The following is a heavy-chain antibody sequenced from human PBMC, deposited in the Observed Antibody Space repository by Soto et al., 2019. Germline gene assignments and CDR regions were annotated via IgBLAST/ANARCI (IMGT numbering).Heavy chain of an antibody. J-gene: IGHJ4*02. CDR1: GFTFSDYY. CDR2: ISSSSSYT. Sequence: PGGSLRLSCAASGFTFSDYYMSWIRQAPGKGLEWVSYISSSSSYTNYADSEKGRFTISRDNAKNSLYLQMNSLRAEDTAVYYCARGTKKENVVLMVYAPVDYWGQGT. D-gene: IGHD2-8*01. CDR3: ARGTKKENVVLMVYAPVDY. V-gene: IGHV3-11*06.